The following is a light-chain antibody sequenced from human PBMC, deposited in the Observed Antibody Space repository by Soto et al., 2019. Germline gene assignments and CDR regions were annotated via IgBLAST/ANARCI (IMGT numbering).Light chain of an antibody. Sequence: EIVLTQSPATLSLSPGERATLSCRASPSVTNFLAWYQQKPGQAPRLLIYGAFNRATGIPARFSGSGSGTDFTLTISKVEPEDFAVYYCQQYGTPRSVTFGQGTRLDI. CDR3: QQYGTPRSVT. CDR1: PSVTNF. V-gene: IGKV3-20*01. CDR2: GAF. J-gene: IGKJ5*01.